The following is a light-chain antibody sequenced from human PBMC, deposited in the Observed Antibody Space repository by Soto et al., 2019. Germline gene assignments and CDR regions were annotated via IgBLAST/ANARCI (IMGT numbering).Light chain of an antibody. CDR3: SSYTSSSTSCV. CDR2: DVS. CDR1: SSDVGGYNY. J-gene: IGLJ1*01. Sequence: QSALTQPASVSGSPGQSITISCTGTSSDVGGYNYVSWYQQHPGKAPKLMIYDVSNRPSGVSNRFSGSKSSNTASLTISGLQAEDEADYYCSSYTSSSTSCVFGTGTKLTVL. V-gene: IGLV2-14*01.